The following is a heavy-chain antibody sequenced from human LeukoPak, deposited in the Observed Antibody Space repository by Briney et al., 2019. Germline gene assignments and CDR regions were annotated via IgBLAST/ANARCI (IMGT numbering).Heavy chain of an antibody. CDR1: GGSFSGYY. CDR3: ARAAYYYDSSGYYSTALYFDY. Sequence: SETLSLTCAVYGGSFSGYYWSWIRQPPGKGLEWIGEINHSGSTNYNPSLKSRVTISVGTSKNQFSLKLSSVTAADTAVYYCARAAYYYDSSGYYSTALYFDYWGQGTLVTVSS. V-gene: IGHV4-34*01. D-gene: IGHD3-22*01. J-gene: IGHJ4*02. CDR2: INHSGST.